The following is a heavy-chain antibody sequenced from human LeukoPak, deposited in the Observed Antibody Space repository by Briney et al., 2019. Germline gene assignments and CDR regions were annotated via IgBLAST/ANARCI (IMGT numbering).Heavy chain of an antibody. V-gene: IGHV3-64D*06. J-gene: IGHJ4*02. CDR3: VQVGSNYYLN. CDR1: GFTFSDYP. D-gene: IGHD4-11*01. CDR2: ISKNGDDT. Sequence: GGSLRLSCSASGFTFSDYPMHWVRQTPGKGLEYVSAISKNGDDTYYADSVKGRFTISRDNSKNTLYLQMSSLRTEDAAVFYCVQVGSNYYLNWGQGTLVSVSS.